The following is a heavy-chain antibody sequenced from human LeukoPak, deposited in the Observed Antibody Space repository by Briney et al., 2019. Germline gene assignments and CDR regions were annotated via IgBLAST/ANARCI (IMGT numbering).Heavy chain of an antibody. Sequence: SETLSLTCAVSGYSLGKNYYWGWIRQPAGKGLEWIGRIYTSGSTNYNPSLKSRVTISVDKSKNQFSLKLSSVTAADTAVYYCARALVGALDYWGQGTLVTVSS. D-gene: IGHD1-26*01. J-gene: IGHJ4*02. CDR3: ARALVGALDY. CDR2: IYTSGST. V-gene: IGHV4-4*07. CDR1: GYSLGKNYY.